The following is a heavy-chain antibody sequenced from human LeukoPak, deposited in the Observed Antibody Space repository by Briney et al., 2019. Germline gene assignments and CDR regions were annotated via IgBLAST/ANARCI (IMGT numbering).Heavy chain of an antibody. CDR1: GFSFNSYA. J-gene: IGHJ4*02. D-gene: IGHD1-26*01. V-gene: IGHV3-23*01. CDR2: ISGNGGDT. CDR3: AKDGGGRKGSFDY. Sequence: GGSLRLSCAASGFSFNSYALSWVRQAPGKGLEWLSAISGNGGDTFYADSVKGRFTISRDNSQSTLFLQMKSLRAEDTAMYFWAKDGGGRKGSFDYWGQGTLVTVSS.